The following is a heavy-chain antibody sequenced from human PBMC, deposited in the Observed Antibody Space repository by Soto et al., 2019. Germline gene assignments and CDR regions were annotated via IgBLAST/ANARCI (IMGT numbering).Heavy chain of an antibody. D-gene: IGHD6-13*01. CDR2: MSYDGTKE. CDR3: AKEHGSTWIEH. V-gene: IGHV3-30*18. Sequence: QVELVESGGGVVQPGRSLRLSCAASGFTFSTYGMHCVRQAPGKGLEWVAAMSYDGTKEYYVDSVKGRFTIARDNSRNTLLLQLNSLRAEDTAVYYCAKEHGSTWIEHWGQGTLVTVSS. J-gene: IGHJ1*01. CDR1: GFTFSTYG.